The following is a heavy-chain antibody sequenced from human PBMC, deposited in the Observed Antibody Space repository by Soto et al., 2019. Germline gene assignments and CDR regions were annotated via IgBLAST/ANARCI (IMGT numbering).Heavy chain of an antibody. CDR3: ASDHTGYYSRTSCYPLYY. CDR2: ISAYNGNT. Sequence: RASVKVSCKASGYTFTSYGISWVRQASGQGLEWMGWISAYNGNTNYAQKLQGGVTMTTDTSTSTAYMELRSLRYDDTAVYYCASDHTGYYSRTSCYPLYYWGQGTLVTVSS. J-gene: IGHJ4*02. CDR1: GYTFTSYG. V-gene: IGHV1-18*01. D-gene: IGHD2-2*01.